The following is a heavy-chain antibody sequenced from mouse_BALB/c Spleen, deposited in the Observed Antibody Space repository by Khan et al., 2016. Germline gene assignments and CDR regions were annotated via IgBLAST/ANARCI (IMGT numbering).Heavy chain of an antibody. CDR2: IDPANGNT. CDR1: GFNIKDTY. D-gene: IGHD2-4*01. CDR3: ARSPYDYDVGFAY. V-gene: IGHV14-3*02. Sequence: EVQLQESGAELVKPGASVKLSCTASGFNIKDTYMHWVKQRPEQGLEWIGRIDPANGNTKYDPKFQGKATITADTSSNTAYLQLSSLTSEDTAFYSCARSPYDYDVGFAYWGQGTLVTVSA. J-gene: IGHJ3*01.